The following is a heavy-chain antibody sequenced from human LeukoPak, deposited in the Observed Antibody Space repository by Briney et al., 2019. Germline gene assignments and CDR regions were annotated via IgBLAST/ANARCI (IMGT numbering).Heavy chain of an antibody. CDR3: ARDLGNDRFVRGPLYMDV. Sequence: EASVKVSCKVSGYTFTGYYMHWVRQAPGQGLEWMGWINPNSGGTNYAQKFQGRVTMTRDTSISTAYMELSRLRSDDTAVYYCARDLGNDRFVRGPLYMDVWGKGTTVTISS. V-gene: IGHV1-2*02. D-gene: IGHD7-27*01. CDR1: GYTFTGYY. J-gene: IGHJ6*03. CDR2: INPNSGGT.